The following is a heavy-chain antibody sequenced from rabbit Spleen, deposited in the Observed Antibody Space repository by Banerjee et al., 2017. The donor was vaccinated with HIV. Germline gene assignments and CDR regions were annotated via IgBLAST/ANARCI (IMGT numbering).Heavy chain of an antibody. CDR2: INAITGKA. CDR1: GVSFSSSSY. J-gene: IGHJ4*01. D-gene: IGHD1-1*01. V-gene: IGHV1S40*01. Sequence: QSLEESGGDLVKPGASLTLTCTASGVSFSSSSYMCWVRQAPGKGLEWIARINAITGKALYASWANGRFTFSKTSSTTVTLQMTSLTVADTATYFCARDLPGVIGWNFGWWGPGTSSPS. CDR3: ARDLPGVIGWNFGW.